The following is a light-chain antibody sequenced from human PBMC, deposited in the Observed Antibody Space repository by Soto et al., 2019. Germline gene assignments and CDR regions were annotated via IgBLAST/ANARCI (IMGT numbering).Light chain of an antibody. J-gene: IGKJ5*01. CDR2: TAS. Sequence: EIVLTQSPGTLSLSPGEVTTLSCSASQSVSRNYLAWYQQKPGQAPRLLIYTASRRATGIPDRFSGSGSGTDFTLTISRLEPEDSAVYYCQQYSRAPITFGQGTRLEIK. V-gene: IGKV3-20*01. CDR3: QQYSRAPIT. CDR1: QSVSRNY.